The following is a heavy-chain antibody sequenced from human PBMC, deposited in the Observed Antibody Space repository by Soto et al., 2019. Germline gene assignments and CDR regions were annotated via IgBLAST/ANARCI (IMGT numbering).Heavy chain of an antibody. Sequence: PVGSLRLSCASSVFTVSSKYMSCVRQSPGKGLEWISVIWSAGLIYYADSVRGRFTISRDISKNILYLEMTSLRADDTAVYYCARAAPMDVWGQGTTVTVSS. CDR3: ARAAPMDV. CDR2: IWSAGLI. V-gene: IGHV3-53*01. J-gene: IGHJ6*01. CDR1: VFTVSSKY.